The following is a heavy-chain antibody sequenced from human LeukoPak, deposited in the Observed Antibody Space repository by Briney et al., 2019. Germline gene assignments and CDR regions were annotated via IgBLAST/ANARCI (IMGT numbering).Heavy chain of an antibody. CDR2: IYSGGST. V-gene: IGHV3-53*01. CDR1: GFTVSSNY. Sequence: GGSLRLSCAASGFTVSSNYMSWVRQAPGKGLEWISVIYSGGSTYYADSVKGRFTISRDNSKNTLYLQMNSLRAEDTAVYYCARGQGSGWYEVPYYFDYWGQGTLVTVSS. D-gene: IGHD6-19*01. J-gene: IGHJ4*02. CDR3: ARGQGSGWYEVPYYFDY.